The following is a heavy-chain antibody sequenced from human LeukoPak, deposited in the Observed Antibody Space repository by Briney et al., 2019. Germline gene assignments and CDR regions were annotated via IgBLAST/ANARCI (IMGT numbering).Heavy chain of an antibody. CDR2: IKQDGSEK. D-gene: IGHD5-12*01. CDR1: GFTFSSYW. V-gene: IGHV3-7*01. CDR3: AREAPRMATNFDY. Sequence: GGSLRLSCAASGFTFSSYWMSWVRQAPGEGLEWVANIKQDGSEKYYVDSVKGRFTISRDNAKNSLYLQMNSLRAEDTAVYYCAREAPRMATNFDYWGQGTLVTVSS. J-gene: IGHJ4*02.